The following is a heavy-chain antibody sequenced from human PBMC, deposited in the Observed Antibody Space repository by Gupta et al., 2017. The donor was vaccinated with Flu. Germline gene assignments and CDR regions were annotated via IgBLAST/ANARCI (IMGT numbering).Heavy chain of an antibody. J-gene: IGHJ4*02. V-gene: IGHV1-69*01. Sequence: QVQLVPSGAEVQKPGSSVKVSCRASGGTFSSYAVSWVRQAPGQGLEWMGGIIPGGGTGNDAQKFQGRGTMTADESTSTAYMELSSLRSEDTAGYHCASGHYNFDTSGDYLHPLQHWGQGTLVTVSS. CDR2: IIPGGGTG. CDR1: GGTFSSYA. CDR3: ASGHYNFDTSGDYLHPLQH. D-gene: IGHD3-22*01.